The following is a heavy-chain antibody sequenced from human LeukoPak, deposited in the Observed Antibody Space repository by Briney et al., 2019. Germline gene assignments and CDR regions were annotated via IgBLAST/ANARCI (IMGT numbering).Heavy chain of an antibody. CDR2: INIYNGNT. V-gene: IGHV1-18*01. CDR3: ARSLQGDHFDF. D-gene: IGHD2-21*01. J-gene: IGHJ3*01. Sequence: ASVKVSCKASGYSFTTYGITWVRQAPGQGLEWMGWINIYNGNTNYAQMVQDRATMTTDTSTTTAYMELRSLRSDDTAVYYCARSLQGDHFDFWGQGTMVTVSS. CDR1: GYSFTTYG.